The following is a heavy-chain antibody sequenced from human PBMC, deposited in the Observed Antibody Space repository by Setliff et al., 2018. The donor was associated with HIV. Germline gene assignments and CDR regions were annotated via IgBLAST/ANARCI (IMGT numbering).Heavy chain of an antibody. J-gene: IGHJ4*02. CDR2: ISGSGSTI. D-gene: IGHD3-22*01. V-gene: IGHV3-48*03. Sequence: PGGSLRLSCAASGFTFSTSEMNWVRQAPGKGLAWVSYISGSGSTIYYADSVKGRFTISRDNSKNSLYLQMNSLRADDTALYYCARGPRDYDSSGYTSWGQGTLVTVSS. CDR1: GFTFSTSE. CDR3: ARGPRDYDSSGYTS.